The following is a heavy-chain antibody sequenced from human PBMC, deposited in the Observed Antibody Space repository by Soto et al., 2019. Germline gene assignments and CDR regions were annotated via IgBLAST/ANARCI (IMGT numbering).Heavy chain of an antibody. D-gene: IGHD3-9*01. CDR2: IYYSGST. CDR1: GGSISSSSYY. V-gene: IGHV4-39*02. Sequence: KTSETLSLTCTVSGGSISSSSYYWGWIRQPPGKGLEWIGSIYYSGSTYYNPSLKSRVTISVDTSKNQFSLKLSSVTAADTAVYYCAREEGKYDILTGYYFDYYYYGMDVWGQGTTVTVSS. CDR3: AREEGKYDILTGYYFDYYYYGMDV. J-gene: IGHJ6*02.